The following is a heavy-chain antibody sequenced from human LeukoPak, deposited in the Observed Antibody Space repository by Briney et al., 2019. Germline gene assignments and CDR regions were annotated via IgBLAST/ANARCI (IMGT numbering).Heavy chain of an antibody. Sequence: GGSLRLSCAGSGFSFSSYGMHWVRQAPGKGLVWMAFIRSDGSNKYYSDSVKRRFTISRDNSKNTLYLQMNSLRAEDTAVYYCARGDSYNWNDVIDYWGQGTLVTVSS. V-gene: IGHV3-30*02. CDR1: GFSFSSYG. CDR2: IRSDGSNK. CDR3: ARGDSYNWNDVIDY. D-gene: IGHD1-20*01. J-gene: IGHJ4*02.